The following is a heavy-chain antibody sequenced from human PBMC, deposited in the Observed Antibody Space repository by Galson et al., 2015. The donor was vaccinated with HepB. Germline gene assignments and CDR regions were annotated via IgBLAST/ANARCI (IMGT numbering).Heavy chain of an antibody. CDR1: GGSFSGYY. CDR2: INHSGST. D-gene: IGHD2-2*01. V-gene: IGHV4-34*01. CDR3: ARLWRCSSTSCYRPGDY. J-gene: IGHJ4*02. Sequence: ETLSLTCAVYGGSFSGYYWSWIRQPPGQGLEWIGEINHSGSTNYNPSLKSRVTISVDTSKNQFSLKLSSVTAADTAVYYCARLWRCSSTSCYRPGDYWGQGTLVTVSS.